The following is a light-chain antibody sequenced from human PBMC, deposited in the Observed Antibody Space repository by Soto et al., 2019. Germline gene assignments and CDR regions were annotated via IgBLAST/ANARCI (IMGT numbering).Light chain of an antibody. Sequence: EMVLTQSPGTLSLPPGETATLSCRASQRVPSSHLAWYQQRPSQAPRLLNVVASTSATGIPARFSGSGSGTDFNLTISSLEPEDVAVYYGQTYGTSAQTFGGGTKVEI. J-gene: IGKJ4*02. V-gene: IGKV3-20*01. CDR1: QRVPSSH. CDR2: VAS. CDR3: QTYGTSAQT.